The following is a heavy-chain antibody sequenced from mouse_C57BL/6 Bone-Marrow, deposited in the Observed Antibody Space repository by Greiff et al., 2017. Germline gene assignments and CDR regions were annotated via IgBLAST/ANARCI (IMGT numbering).Heavy chain of an antibody. D-gene: IGHD1-1*01. CDR1: GYTFTDYY. J-gene: IGHJ2*01. V-gene: IGHV1-26*01. CDR3: ARDYYGSSWYFDY. CDR2: INPNNGGT. Sequence: EVQLQQSGPELVKPGASVKISCKASGYTFTDYYMNWVNQSHGKSLEWIGKINPNNGGTSYNKKLKGQATLTVDKSSSTAYMALRSLTSEDSAVYYCARDYYGSSWYFDYWGQGNILTVSS.